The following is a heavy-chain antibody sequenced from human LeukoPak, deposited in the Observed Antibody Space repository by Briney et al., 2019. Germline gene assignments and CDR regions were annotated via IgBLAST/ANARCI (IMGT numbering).Heavy chain of an antibody. D-gene: IGHD2-2*01. V-gene: IGHV4-31*03. Sequence: PPETLSLTCTVSGGSISSGGYYWSWLRQHPGKGLEWIGYIYYSGSTYYNPSLKSRVTISVDTSKNQFSLKLSSVTAADTAVYYCARDRVVVVPAALGETITIHYGMDVWGQGTTVTVSS. CDR2: IYYSGST. CDR1: GGSISSGGYY. CDR3: ARDRVVVVPAALGETITIHYGMDV. J-gene: IGHJ6*02.